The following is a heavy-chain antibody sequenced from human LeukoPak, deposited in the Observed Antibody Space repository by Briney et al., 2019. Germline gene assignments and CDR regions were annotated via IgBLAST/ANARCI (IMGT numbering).Heavy chain of an antibody. V-gene: IGHV1-8*01. CDR3: ARFGERHRAFDI. Sequence: GASAKVSCKTSGYTFTTYDINWVRQATGQGLEWMGWMNPNTGDTGYAQKFQGRVTMTRNTSISTAYMELSSLRSEDTAVYYCARFGERHRAFDIWGQGTMVTVSS. D-gene: IGHD3-10*01. CDR2: MNPNTGDT. CDR1: GYTFTTYD. J-gene: IGHJ3*02.